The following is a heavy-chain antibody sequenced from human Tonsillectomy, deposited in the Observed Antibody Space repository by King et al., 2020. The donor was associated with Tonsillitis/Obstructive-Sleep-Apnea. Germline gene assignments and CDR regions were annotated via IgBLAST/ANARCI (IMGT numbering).Heavy chain of an antibody. J-gene: IGHJ2*01. D-gene: IGHD4-23*01. CDR2: IYYSGST. Sequence: QLQESGPGLVKPSETLSLTCNVSGGSISSYYWSWIRQPPGKGLEWIGYIYYSGSTNYNPSLKSRVTMSVDMSKNQFSLNLSSVTSADTAVYYCEREAYGGDCWFFDLGGRGTLVTVSS. V-gene: IGHV4-59*01. CDR1: GGSISSYY. CDR3: EREAYGGDCWFFDL.